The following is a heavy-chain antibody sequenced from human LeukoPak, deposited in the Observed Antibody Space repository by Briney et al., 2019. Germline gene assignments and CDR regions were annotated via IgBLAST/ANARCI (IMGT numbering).Heavy chain of an antibody. CDR3: ARSWELRGQLGY. D-gene: IGHD1-26*01. CDR2: ISGSGGNT. Sequence: SGGSLRLSCAASGFTFSSYGMSWVRQAPGKGLEWVSAISGSGGNTYYADSVKGRFTISRDNSKNTLYLQMNSLRAEDTAVYYCARSWELRGQLGYWGQGTLVTVSS. V-gene: IGHV3-23*01. CDR1: GFTFSSYG. J-gene: IGHJ4*02.